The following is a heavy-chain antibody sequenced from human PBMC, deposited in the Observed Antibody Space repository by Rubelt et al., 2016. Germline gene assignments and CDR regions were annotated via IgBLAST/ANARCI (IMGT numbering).Heavy chain of an antibody. Sequence: QLQLQESGPGLVKPSETLSLTCTVSGGSISGSNYYWGWIRQPPGKGLEWIGAFYNTGSTYSNPSLKMRLPISADPSKNQFSLKLSSVTAADTDVYYCARGMTVVKIDYWGQGTLVTFSS. V-gene: IGHV4-39*01. CDR3: ARGMTVVKIDY. CDR2: FYNTGST. J-gene: IGHJ4*02. D-gene: IGHD4/OR15-4a*01. CDR1: GGSISGSNYY.